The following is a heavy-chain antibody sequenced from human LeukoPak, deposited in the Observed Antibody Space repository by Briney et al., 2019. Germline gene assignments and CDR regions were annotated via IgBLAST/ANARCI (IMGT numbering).Heavy chain of an antibody. CDR1: GYTFTGYY. J-gene: IGHJ4*01. V-gene: IGHV1-2*02. CDR3: VTSGSSWPDY. Sequence: GASVKVSCTASGYTFTGYYMHWVRQAPGQGLEWMGWINPNSGGTNYAQKFQGRVTMTRDTSISTAYMELSSLRSDDTAVYYCVTSGSSWPDYWGHGTLVTVSS. D-gene: IGHD6-13*01. CDR2: INPNSGGT.